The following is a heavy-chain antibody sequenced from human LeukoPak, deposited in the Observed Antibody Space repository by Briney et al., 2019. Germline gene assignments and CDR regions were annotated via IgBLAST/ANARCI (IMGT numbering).Heavy chain of an antibody. J-gene: IGHJ6*02. CDR1: GGSFSGYY. D-gene: IGHD3-22*01. V-gene: IGHV4-34*01. Sequence: SETLSLTCAVYGGSFSGYYWSWIRQPPGKGLEWIGEINDSGSTNYNPSLKSRVTISVDTSKNQFSLKLSSVTAADTAVYYCARGPGITRSSGYSPLYYYGMDVWGQGTTVTVSS. CDR2: INDSGST. CDR3: ARGPGITRSSGYSPLYYYGMDV.